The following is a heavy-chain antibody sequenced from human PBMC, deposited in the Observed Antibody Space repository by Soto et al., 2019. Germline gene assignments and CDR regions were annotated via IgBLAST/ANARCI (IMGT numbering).Heavy chain of an antibody. J-gene: IGHJ4*02. D-gene: IGHD2-2*01. CDR3: AREYCSNNRCDGVDY. Sequence: ASVKVSFKASGYTFTTYGISWVRQAPGQGLEWMGWINTYDGNTIYAQKFQGRVTMTTDTSTGTAYMELRSLRSDDSAVYYCAREYCSNNRCDGVDYWGQGALVTVSS. CDR1: GYTFTTYG. CDR2: INTYDGNT. V-gene: IGHV1-18*01.